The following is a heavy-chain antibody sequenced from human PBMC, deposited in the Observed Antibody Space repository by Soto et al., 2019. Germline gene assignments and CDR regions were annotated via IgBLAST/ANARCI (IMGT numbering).Heavy chain of an antibody. CDR1: GYTFTSYY. CDR3: ARDPGTPTDLVLMVYATHFDY. D-gene: IGHD2-8*01. CDR2: INPSGGST. V-gene: IGHV1-46*01. Sequence: QVQLVQSGAEVKKPGASVKVSCKASGYTFTSYYMHWVRQAPGQGLEWMGIINPSGGSTSYAQKFQGRVTMTRDTSTSTVYMELSSLRSEDTAVYYCARDPGTPTDLVLMVYATHFDYWGQGTLVTVSS. J-gene: IGHJ4*02.